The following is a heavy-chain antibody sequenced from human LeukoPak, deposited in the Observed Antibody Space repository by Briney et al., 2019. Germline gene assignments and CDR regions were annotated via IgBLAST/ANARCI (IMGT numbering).Heavy chain of an antibody. CDR1: GGSISSSSYY. CDR3: ARHVCDSRYYYYYYYMDV. V-gene: IGHV4-39*01. J-gene: IGHJ6*03. D-gene: IGHD3-22*01. Sequence: SETLSLTCTVSGGSISSSSYYWGWIRQPPGKGLEWIGSVYYSGSTYYNPSLKSRVTISVDTSKNQFSLKLSSVTAADTAVYYCARHVCDSRYYYYYYYMDVWGKGTTVTVSS. CDR2: VYYSGST.